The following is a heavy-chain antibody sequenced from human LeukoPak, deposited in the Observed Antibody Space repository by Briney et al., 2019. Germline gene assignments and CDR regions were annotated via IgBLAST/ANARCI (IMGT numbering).Heavy chain of an antibody. V-gene: IGHV3-23*01. CDR3: AKEYCSNGVCYVGFDS. D-gene: IGHD2-8*01. J-gene: IGHJ4*02. CDR2: IRGDSRYT. CDR1: GFTFSSYA. Sequence: PGGSLRLSCAASGFTFSSYAMTWVRQGPGKGLEWVSSIRGDSRYTYYADSVKGRFIISSDNSKNTLNLRLNSLKAEDTAVYFCAKEYCSNGVCYVGFDSWGQGTLVTVSS.